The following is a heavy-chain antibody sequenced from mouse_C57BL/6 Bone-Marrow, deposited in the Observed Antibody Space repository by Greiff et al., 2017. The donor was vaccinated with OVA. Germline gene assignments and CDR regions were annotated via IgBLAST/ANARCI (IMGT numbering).Heavy chain of an antibody. CDR3: ARDLAWFAY. CDR1: GYTFTDYY. CDR2: IYPGSGNT. J-gene: IGHJ3*01. Sequence: VKVVESGAELVRPGASVKLSCKASGYTFTDYYINWVKQRPGQGLEWIARIYPGSGNTYYNEKFKGKATLTAEKSSSTAYMQLSSLTSEDSAVYFCARDLAWFAYWGQGTLVTVSA. V-gene: IGHV1-76*01.